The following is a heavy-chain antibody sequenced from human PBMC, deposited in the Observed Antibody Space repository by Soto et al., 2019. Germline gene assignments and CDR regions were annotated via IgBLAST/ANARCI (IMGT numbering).Heavy chain of an antibody. CDR3: ARDQAFSITIFGVVIIDI. J-gene: IGHJ3*02. CDR2: IKQDGSEK. Sequence: GGSLRLSCAASGFTFSSYWMSWVRQAPGKGLEWVANIKQDGSEKYYVDSVKGRFTISRDNAKNSLYLQMNSLRAEDTAVYYCARDQAFSITIFGVVIIDIWGQGTMVTVSS. V-gene: IGHV3-7*01. CDR1: GFTFSSYW. D-gene: IGHD3-3*01.